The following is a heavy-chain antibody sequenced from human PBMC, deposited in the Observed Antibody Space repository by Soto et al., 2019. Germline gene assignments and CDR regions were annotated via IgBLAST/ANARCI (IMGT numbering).Heavy chain of an antibody. CDR1: GGTFSSYA. Sequence: ASVKVSCKASGGTFSSYAISWVRQAPGQGLEWMGGIIPIFGTANYAQKFQGRVTITADESTSTAYMELSSLRSEDTAVYYCARQSTISLLPNYYYGMDVWGQGTTVTVYS. D-gene: IGHD5-12*01. V-gene: IGHV1-69*13. J-gene: IGHJ6*02. CDR3: ARQSTISLLPNYYYGMDV. CDR2: IIPIFGTA.